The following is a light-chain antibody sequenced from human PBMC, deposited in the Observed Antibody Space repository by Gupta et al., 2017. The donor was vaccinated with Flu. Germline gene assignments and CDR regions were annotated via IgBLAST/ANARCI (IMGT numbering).Light chain of an antibody. J-gene: IGKJ5*01. CDR2: GAS. Sequence: ERATLSCRASQSGSSSYLAWYQQKPGQAPRLLIYGASSRATGIPDWFGGSGSGTVFTLTISRLETEDVAVYYCQQYGSYSSTCGRGTRLEIE. CDR3: QQYGSYSST. V-gene: IGKV3-20*01. CDR1: QSGSSSY.